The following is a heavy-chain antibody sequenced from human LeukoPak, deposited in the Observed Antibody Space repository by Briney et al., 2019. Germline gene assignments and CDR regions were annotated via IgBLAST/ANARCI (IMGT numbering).Heavy chain of an antibody. D-gene: IGHD3-16*02. V-gene: IGHV3-7*01. CDR2: IKQDGSEK. Sequence: GGSLRLSCTASEFTFITYWMSWVRQAPGKGLEWVANIKQDGSEKYYVDSVKGRFTISRDNAKNSLYLQMNSLRAEDTAVYYCARADYDYVWGSYRQYYFDYWGQGTLVTVSS. CDR1: EFTFITYW. J-gene: IGHJ4*02. CDR3: ARADYDYVWGSYRQYYFDY.